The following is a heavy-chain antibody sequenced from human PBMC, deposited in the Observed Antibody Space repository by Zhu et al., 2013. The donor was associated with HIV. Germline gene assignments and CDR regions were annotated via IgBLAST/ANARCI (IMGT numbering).Heavy chain of an antibody. D-gene: IGHD2-2*02. CDR1: GGTFSSYA. CDR2: IIPIFGTA. J-gene: IGHJ6*02. Sequence: QVQLVQSGAEVKKPGSSVKVSCKASGGTFSSYAISWVRQAPGQGLEWMGGIIPIFGTANYAQKFQGRVTITADESTSTAYMELSSLRSEDTAVYYCAREDCSSTSCYSPSDYYYGMDVWGQGTAVTVSS. V-gene: IGHV1-69*12. CDR3: AREDCSSTSCYSPSDYYYGMDV.